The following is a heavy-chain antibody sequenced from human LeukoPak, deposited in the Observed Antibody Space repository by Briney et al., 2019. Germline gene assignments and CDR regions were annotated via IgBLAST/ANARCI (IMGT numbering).Heavy chain of an antibody. CDR3: ARDKAGYNDY. J-gene: IGHJ4*02. CDR1: GGSVSSYY. CDR2: IYYSGST. D-gene: IGHD5-24*01. V-gene: IGHV4-59*02. Sequence: SETLSLTCTVSGGSVSSYYWSWIRQPPGKGLEWIGYIYYSGSTTYNPSLKSRVSISVDTSKNQFSLRLSSVTAADTAVYYCARDKAGYNDYWGQGTLVTVSS.